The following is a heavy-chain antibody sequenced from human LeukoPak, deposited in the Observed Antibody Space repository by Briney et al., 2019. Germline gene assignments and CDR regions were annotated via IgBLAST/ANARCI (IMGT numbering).Heavy chain of an antibody. CDR2: IKSKTDGGTT. J-gene: IGHJ4*02. CDR3: TTMTYYGDYFDY. D-gene: IGHD3-3*01. CDR1: GFTFSNAW. Sequence: GGSLRRSCAASGFTFSNAWMNWVRQAPGKGLEWVGRIKSKTDGGTTDYAAPVKGRFTISRDDSKNTLYLQMNSLKTEDTAVYYCTTMTYYGDYFDYWGQGTLVTVSS. V-gene: IGHV3-15*01.